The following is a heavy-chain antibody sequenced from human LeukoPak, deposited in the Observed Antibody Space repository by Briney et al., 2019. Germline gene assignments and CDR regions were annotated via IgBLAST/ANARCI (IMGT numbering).Heavy chain of an antibody. CDR1: GFTFSSYA. CDR2: IKQDGSEK. J-gene: IGHJ6*03. D-gene: IGHD6-13*01. CDR3: ATVWAYYSSRGRGYYYYMDV. Sequence: PGGSLRLSCAASGFTFSSYAMHWVRQAPGKGLEWVANIKQDGSEKYYVDSVKGRFTISRDNAKNSLYLQMNSLRAEDTAVYYCATVWAYYSSRGRGYYYYMDVWGKGTTVTVSS. V-gene: IGHV3-7*01.